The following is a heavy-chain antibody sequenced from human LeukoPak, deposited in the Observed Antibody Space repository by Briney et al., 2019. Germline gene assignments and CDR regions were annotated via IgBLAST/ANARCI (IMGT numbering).Heavy chain of an antibody. CDR3: VKGGYSGYDGLFDY. V-gene: IGHV3-64D*06. D-gene: IGHD5-12*01. J-gene: IGHJ4*02. Sequence: PGGSLRLSCSASGFTFSSYAMHWVRQAPGKGQEYVSAISSNGGSTYYADSVKGRFTISRDNSKNTLYLQMSSLRAEDTAVYYCVKGGYSGYDGLFDYWGQGTLVTVSS. CDR2: ISSNGGST. CDR1: GFTFSSYA.